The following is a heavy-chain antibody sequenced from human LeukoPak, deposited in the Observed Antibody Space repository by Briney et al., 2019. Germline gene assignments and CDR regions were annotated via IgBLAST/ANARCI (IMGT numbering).Heavy chain of an antibody. CDR2: INHSGST. V-gene: IGHV4-34*01. J-gene: IGHJ4*02. Sequence: SETLSLTCAVYGGSFSGYYWSWIRQPPGKGLEWIGEINHSGSTNYNPSLKSRVTISVDTSKNQFSLKLSSVTAADTAVYYCARGKRGKGRKTYYYDSSGYWPIDYWGQGTLVTVSS. CDR3: ARGKRGKGRKTYYYDSSGYWPIDY. CDR1: GGSFSGYY. D-gene: IGHD3-22*01.